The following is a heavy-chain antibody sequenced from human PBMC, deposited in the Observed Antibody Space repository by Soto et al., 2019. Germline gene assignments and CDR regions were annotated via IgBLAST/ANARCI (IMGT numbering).Heavy chain of an antibody. CDR3: ARVIPGAEAWFGP. CDR1: GYTFTNYG. J-gene: IGHJ5*02. Sequence: QVQLVQSGGEVKKPGASVKVSCKASGYTFTNYGVTWVRQAPGQGLEWMVWISDYTDNPNYAQKFQGRVTMTIDTSTTTAYMDLRSLTSDDTAVYYCARVIPGAEAWFGPWGQGTLVTVSS. CDR2: ISDYTDNP. V-gene: IGHV1-18*01. D-gene: IGHD2-2*01.